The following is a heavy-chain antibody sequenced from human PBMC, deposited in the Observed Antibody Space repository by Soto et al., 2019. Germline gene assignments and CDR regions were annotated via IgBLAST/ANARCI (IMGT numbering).Heavy chain of an antibody. V-gene: IGHV3-30*18. Sequence: QVQLVESGGGVVQPGKSLRLSCAASGFTFSTYGIPWVRQAPGKGLEWVALISYDGGSKYYGDSVKGRFIISRDNSHNTVSLQMNSLRADDTAVYFCAKEQLAMTVVVADYFDSWGQGTLVTVSS. CDR1: GFTFSTYG. D-gene: IGHD3-22*01. CDR2: ISYDGGSK. CDR3: AKEQLAMTVVVADYFDS. J-gene: IGHJ4*02.